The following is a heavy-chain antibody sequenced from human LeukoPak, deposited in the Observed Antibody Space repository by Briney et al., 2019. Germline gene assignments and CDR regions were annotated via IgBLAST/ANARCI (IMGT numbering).Heavy chain of an antibody. CDR3: ARGPSGSYYFDY. V-gene: IGHV1-69*01. CDR2: IIPIFGTA. D-gene: IGHD1-26*01. Sequence: SVKVSCKASGGTFSSYAISWVRQAPGQGLEWMGGIIPIFGTANYAQKFQGRVTITADESTSTAYMELSSLRSEDTAVYYCARGPSGSYYFDYWGQGTLVTVSS. CDR1: GGTFSSYA. J-gene: IGHJ4*02.